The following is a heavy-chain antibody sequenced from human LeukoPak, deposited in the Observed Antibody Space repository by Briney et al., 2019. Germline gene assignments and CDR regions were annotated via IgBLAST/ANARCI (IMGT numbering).Heavy chain of an antibody. CDR3: VRQRGASGTINHFDP. CDR1: GYSFTTYW. CDR2: IYPDDSDT. Sequence: HGESLKICCKTSGYSFTTYWIGWVRPMPGAGVEWVGAIYPDDSDTRYSPSFQGQVVISADRSIRTAYLQWNTLKTSDTAMYYCVRQRGASGTINHFDPWGQGTLVTVSS. D-gene: IGHD3-10*01. V-gene: IGHV5-51*01. J-gene: IGHJ5*02.